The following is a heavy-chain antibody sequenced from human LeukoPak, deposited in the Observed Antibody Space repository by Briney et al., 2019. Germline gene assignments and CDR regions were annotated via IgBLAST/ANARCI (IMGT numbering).Heavy chain of an antibody. CDR3: ARDDDRPDNGLDY. Sequence: GGSLRLSCAASGFTFSDYYMSWIRQAPGEGLELVSYISNSGSTKYYTESVKGRFTISRDNAKNSLYLQMNSLRAEDTAVYYCARDDDRPDNGLDYWGQGTLVTVSS. J-gene: IGHJ4*02. CDR1: GFTFSDYY. D-gene: IGHD3-22*01. CDR2: ISNSGSTK. V-gene: IGHV3-11*04.